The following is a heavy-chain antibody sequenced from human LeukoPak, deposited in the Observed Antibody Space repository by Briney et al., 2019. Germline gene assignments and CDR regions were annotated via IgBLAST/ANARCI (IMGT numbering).Heavy chain of an antibody. Sequence: GGSLRLSCAASGFTFSSYGMHWVRQAPGKGLGWVAVISYDGSNKYYADSVKGRFTISRDNSKNTLYLQMNSLRAEDTAVYYCAKDRWYSSSWSYYYYGMDVWGKGTTVTVSS. CDR3: AKDRWYSSSWSYYYYGMDV. CDR1: GFTFSSYG. J-gene: IGHJ6*04. V-gene: IGHV3-30*18. D-gene: IGHD6-13*01. CDR2: ISYDGSNK.